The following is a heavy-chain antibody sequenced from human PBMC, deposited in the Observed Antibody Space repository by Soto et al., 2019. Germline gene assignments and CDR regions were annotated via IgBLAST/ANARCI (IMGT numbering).Heavy chain of an antibody. CDR3: APPPYYDISN. V-gene: IGHV3-23*01. D-gene: IGHD3-9*01. CDR1: GVIFSNYG. CDR2: IRGDGDTT. J-gene: IGHJ4*02. Sequence: EAQLFESGGGLVQPGGSLRLSCAASGVIFSNYGMSWVRQAPGKGLEWVSLIRGDGDTTYYADSVKGRFTISRDNSKSILYLQMTSLTAEDTAVYYCAPPPYYDISNCGQGTLVIVSS.